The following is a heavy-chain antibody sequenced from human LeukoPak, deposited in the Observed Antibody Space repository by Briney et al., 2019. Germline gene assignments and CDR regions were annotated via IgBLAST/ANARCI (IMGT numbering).Heavy chain of an antibody. CDR3: ARGFVLPASWFDL. V-gene: IGHV4-38-2*02. D-gene: IGHD3-9*01. J-gene: IGHJ5*02. CDR2: IYHSGST. CDR1: GYSISSGYY. Sequence: SETLSLTCIVSGYSISSGYYWGWIRQPPGKGLEWIGSIYHSGSTYYNPSLKSRVTISVDTSKNQFSLKLSSVTAADTAVYYCARGFVLPASWFDLWGQGTLVTVSS.